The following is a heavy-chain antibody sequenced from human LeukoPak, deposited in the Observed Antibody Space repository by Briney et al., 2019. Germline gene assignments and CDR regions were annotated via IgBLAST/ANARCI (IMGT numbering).Heavy chain of an antibody. J-gene: IGHJ4*02. Sequence: PGESLKISCKASGYDFTTYWIAWVRQMPGKGLECMGIIYPDDSDTRYNPSFRGQVSISADKSINTAYLQWSNLKAPDTAIYYCARRPAGAVGLFFDYWGQGALVTVSS. CDR3: ARRPAGAVGLFFDY. CDR2: IYPDDSDT. D-gene: IGHD2-21*01. CDR1: GYDFTTYW. V-gene: IGHV5-51*01.